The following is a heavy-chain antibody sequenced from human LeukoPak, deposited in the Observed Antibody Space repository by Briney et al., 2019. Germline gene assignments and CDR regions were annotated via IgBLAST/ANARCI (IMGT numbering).Heavy chain of an antibody. J-gene: IGHJ4*02. CDR2: IYYSGST. D-gene: IGHD5-18*01. CDR3: ARGFDTAMPDY. Sequence: PSETLSLTCTVSGGSISSYYWSWIRQPPGKGLEWIGYIYYSGSTNYNPSLKSRVTISVDTSKNQFSLKLSSVTAADTAVYYCARGFDTAMPDYWGQGTLVTVSS. V-gene: IGHV4-59*12. CDR1: GGSISSYY.